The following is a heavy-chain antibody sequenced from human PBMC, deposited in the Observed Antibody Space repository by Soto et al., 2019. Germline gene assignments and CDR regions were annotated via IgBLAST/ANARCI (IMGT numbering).Heavy chain of an antibody. D-gene: IGHD3-10*01. CDR3: ASAEDLWFGELN. J-gene: IGHJ4*02. V-gene: IGHV3-30-3*01. Sequence: QVQLVESGGGVVQPGRSLRLSCAASGFTFSSYAMHWFSQAPGKGLEWVAVISYDGSNKYYADSVKGRFTISRDNSKNTLYLQMNSLRAEDTAVYYCASAEDLWFGELNWGQGTLVTVSS. CDR1: GFTFSSYA. CDR2: ISYDGSNK.